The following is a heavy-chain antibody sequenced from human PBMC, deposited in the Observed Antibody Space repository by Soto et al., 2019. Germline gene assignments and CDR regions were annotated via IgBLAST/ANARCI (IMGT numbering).Heavy chain of an antibody. CDR1: GFTFSSYA. CDR3: AKMPRETVGYGDCAP. Sequence: ELQLLESGGGLVQPGGSLRLSCAASGFTFSSYAMSWVRQAPGTGLVWVSAISGSGGSTYYADSVKGRFTISRDNSKNTLHLQMDTMRAEDTAVYYCAKMPRETVGYGDCAPWGQGTLVTVSS. D-gene: IGHD5-12*01. CDR2: ISGSGGST. J-gene: IGHJ5*02. V-gene: IGHV3-23*01.